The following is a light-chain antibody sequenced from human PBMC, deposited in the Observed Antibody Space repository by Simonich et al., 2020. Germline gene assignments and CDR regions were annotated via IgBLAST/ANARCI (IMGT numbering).Light chain of an antibody. Sequence: DIVMTQSPDSLAVSLGERATINCKSSKSVLYSSNNKNYLAWYQQKPGQPPKLLIYWASTREAGVPYRFSGSGSGTVFTLTISSLQAEDVAVYYCQQYYSTPPTFGQGTKLEIK. V-gene: IGKV4-1*01. CDR3: QQYYSTPPT. J-gene: IGKJ2*01. CDR1: KSVLYSSNNKNY. CDR2: WAS.